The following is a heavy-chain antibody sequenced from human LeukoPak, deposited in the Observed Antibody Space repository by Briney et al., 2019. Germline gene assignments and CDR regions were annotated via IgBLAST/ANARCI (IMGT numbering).Heavy chain of an antibody. CDR1: GGSISSYY. D-gene: IGHD5-18*01. CDR2: IYYSGST. Sequence: SETLSLTCTVSGGSISSYYWSWIRQPPGKGLEWIGYIYYSGSTNYNPSLKSRVTISVDTSKNQFSLKLGSVTAADTAVYYCARAKGYSYGRPMYYFDYWGQGTLVTVSS. J-gene: IGHJ4*02. V-gene: IGHV4-59*01. CDR3: ARAKGYSYGRPMYYFDY.